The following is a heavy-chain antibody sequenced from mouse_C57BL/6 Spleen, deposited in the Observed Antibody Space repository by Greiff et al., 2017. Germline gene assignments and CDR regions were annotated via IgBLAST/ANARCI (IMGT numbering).Heavy chain of an antibody. CDR2: INPNNGGT. Sequence: VQLQQSGPELVKPGASVKISCKASGYTFTDYYMNWVKQSHGKSLEWIGDINPNNGGTSYNQKFKGKATLTVDKSSSTAYMALRSLTSEDSAVXYCARAYYSNPWFAFWGKGTLVTVPA. CDR1: GYTFTDYY. J-gene: IGHJ3*01. V-gene: IGHV1-26*01. CDR3: ARAYYSNPWFAF. D-gene: IGHD2-5*01.